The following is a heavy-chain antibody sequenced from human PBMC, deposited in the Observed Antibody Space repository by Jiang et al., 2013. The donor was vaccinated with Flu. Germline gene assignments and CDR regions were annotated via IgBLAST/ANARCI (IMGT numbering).Heavy chain of an antibody. V-gene: IGHV5-51*01. CDR1: RYSFTNSW. CDR3: AWGPVEYFQY. CDR2: IYPGDSDT. Sequence: SGAEVKKPGESLEISCKGSRYSFTNSWIGWVRQMPGKGLEWMGIIYPGDSDTRYSPSFQGQVTILVDKSISTAYLQWSSLKASDTAMYYCAWGPVEYFQYWGQGTLVTVSS. D-gene: IGHD3-16*01. J-gene: IGHJ1*01.